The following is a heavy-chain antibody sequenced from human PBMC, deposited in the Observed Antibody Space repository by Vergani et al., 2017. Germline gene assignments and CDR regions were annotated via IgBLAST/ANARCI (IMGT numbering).Heavy chain of an antibody. CDR3: TRDREFGY. V-gene: IGHV3-53*02. CDR1: GFSVSSYY. CDR2: IYNDGNT. D-gene: IGHD1-26*01. Sequence: EVQLVETGGGLIQPGRSLRLSCAASGFSVSSYYMSWVHQAPGKGLEWVSVIYNDGNTYYTDSVKGRFTISRDNSKNTLYLQMNSLRVEDTAVYYCTRDREFGYWGQGAPVTVSS. J-gene: IGHJ4*02.